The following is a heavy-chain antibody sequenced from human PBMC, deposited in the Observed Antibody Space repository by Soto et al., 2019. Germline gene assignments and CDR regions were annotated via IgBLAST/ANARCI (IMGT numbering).Heavy chain of an antibody. J-gene: IGHJ4*02. CDR1: GYSFTNYW. CDR2: IYPGDSET. CDR3: ARLGTMAEPDG. D-gene: IGHD1-7*01. V-gene: IGHV5-51*01. Sequence: LGESLKISCKGSGYSFTNYWIGWVRQMPGKGLEWMGIIYPGDSETRYSPSFEGQVTISVDKSTSTAYLQWSSLKASDTAMYYCARLGTMAEPDGWGQGTLVTVSS.